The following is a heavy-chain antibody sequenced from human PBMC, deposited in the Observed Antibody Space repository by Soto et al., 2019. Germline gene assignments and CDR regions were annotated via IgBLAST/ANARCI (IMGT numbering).Heavy chain of an antibody. CDR1: GGSISSGGYY. J-gene: IGHJ4*02. V-gene: IGHV4-31*03. CDR3: ANQLLPSYYFDY. D-gene: IGHD2-15*01. CDR2: IYYSGST. Sequence: PSETLSLTCTVSGGSISSGGYYWSWIRQHPGKGLEWIGYIYYSGSTYYNPSLKSRVTISVDTSKNQFSLKLSSVTAADTAVYYCANQLLPSYYFDYWGQGTLVTVSS.